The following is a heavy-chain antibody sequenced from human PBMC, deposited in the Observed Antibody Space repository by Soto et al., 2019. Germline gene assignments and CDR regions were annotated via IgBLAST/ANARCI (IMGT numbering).Heavy chain of an antibody. CDR3: ASSTLY. J-gene: IGHJ4*02. CDR1: GNTFNYYA. CDR2: INAGDGNT. V-gene: IGHV1-3*01. Sequence: ASVMVSCKATGNTFNYYAIHWVRQAPGQRLEWMGWINAGDGNTRYSQKFQGRVAITRDTSARTAYMELSSLTSEDEAVYYCASSTLYWGQGTLVTVS.